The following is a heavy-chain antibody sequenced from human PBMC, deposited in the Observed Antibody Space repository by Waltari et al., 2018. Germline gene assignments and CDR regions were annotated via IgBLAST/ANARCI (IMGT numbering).Heavy chain of an antibody. J-gene: IGHJ4*02. Sequence: QVQLQESGPGLVKPSETLSLTCTVSGGPISSYYWSWIRQPAGKGMGWIGRIYSSGRTIYTPPLESRVTMSVDTSKTQFPLNLTSVPAADMAVYYCARGPLVMGGVGATWYYFDYWGQGTLVTVSS. CDR1: GGPISSYY. V-gene: IGHV4-4*07. D-gene: IGHD1-26*01. CDR2: IYSSGRT. CDR3: ARGPLVMGGVGATWYYFDY.